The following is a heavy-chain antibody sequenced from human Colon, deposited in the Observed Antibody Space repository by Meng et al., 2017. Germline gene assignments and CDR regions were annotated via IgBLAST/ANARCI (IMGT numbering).Heavy chain of an antibody. V-gene: IGHV4-34*01. Sequence: QVQLQQWRAGLLKPSETLSLPCAVYGGSFSGYYWSWIRQPPGKGLEWIGEINHSGSTNYNPSLKSRVTMSVDTSKNQFSLKLSSVTAADTAVYYCARERLSSGWYGGRWFDPWGQGTLVTVSS. CDR3: ARERLSSGWYGGRWFDP. D-gene: IGHD6-19*01. CDR2: INHSGST. J-gene: IGHJ5*02. CDR1: GGSFSGYY.